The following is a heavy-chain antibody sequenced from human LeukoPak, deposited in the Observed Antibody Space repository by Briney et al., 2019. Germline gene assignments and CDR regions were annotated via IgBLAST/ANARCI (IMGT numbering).Heavy chain of an antibody. V-gene: IGHV3-30*03. CDR3: ATQVISGYYPEKIDY. Sequence: GGSLRLSCAASGFTFSSYGMHGVRQAPGKGLEWVAVISYDGSNKYYADSVKGRFTISRDNSKNTLYLQMNSLRAEDTAVYYCATQVISGYYPEKIDYWGQGTLVTVSS. CDR2: ISYDGSNK. D-gene: IGHD3-22*01. CDR1: GFTFSSYG. J-gene: IGHJ4*02.